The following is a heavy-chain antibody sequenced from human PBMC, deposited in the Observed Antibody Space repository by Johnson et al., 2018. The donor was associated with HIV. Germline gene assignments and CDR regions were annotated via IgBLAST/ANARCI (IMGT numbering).Heavy chain of an antibody. V-gene: IGHV3-30*04. Sequence: QMLLVESGGGLVQPVGSLRVSCAASGFTFSSYVMHCVRQAPGKGLEWVAVISYDGSDKYYADSVKGRFTISRDNSKNTLYLQMNSLRAEDTAAYSCARGDRSTYYRRGAFDIWGQGTMVTVSS. CDR1: GFTFSSYV. D-gene: IGHD1-26*01. CDR2: ISYDGSDK. J-gene: IGHJ3*02. CDR3: ARGDRSTYYRRGAFDI.